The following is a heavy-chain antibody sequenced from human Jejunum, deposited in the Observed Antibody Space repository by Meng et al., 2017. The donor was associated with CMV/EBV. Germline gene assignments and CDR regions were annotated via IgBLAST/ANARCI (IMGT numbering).Heavy chain of an antibody. CDR1: GSTFTAYY. CDR2: VYPPSGVT. V-gene: IGHV1-2*02. D-gene: IGHD5-12*01. CDR3: AAVTYSAYNDFDY. Sequence: CTASGSTFTAYYLRWVRQAPGQGLEWMGWVYPPSGVTEYARRFQGRVTMTRDTSITTAYMELSRLTSDDTALYYCAAVTYSAYNDFDYWGQGTLVTVSS. J-gene: IGHJ4*02.